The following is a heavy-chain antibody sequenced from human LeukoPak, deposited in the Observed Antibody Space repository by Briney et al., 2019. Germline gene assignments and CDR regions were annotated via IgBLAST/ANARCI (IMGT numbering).Heavy chain of an antibody. D-gene: IGHD3-10*01. CDR3: GRESDTMVRGVIEH. V-gene: IGHV1-69*06. J-gene: IGHJ5*02. CDR2: IIPILGTA. CDR1: GGTFNSYG. Sequence: GSSVKVSCKASGGTFNSYGIIWVRQAPGQGLEWMGGIIPILGTANYAQKFQGRVTITADKSTSTAYMELSSLRSEDTAVYYCGRESDTMVRGVIEHWGQGTLVTVSS.